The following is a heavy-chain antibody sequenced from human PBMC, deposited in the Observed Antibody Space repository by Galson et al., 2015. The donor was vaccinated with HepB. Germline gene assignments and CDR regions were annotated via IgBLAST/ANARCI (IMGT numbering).Heavy chain of an antibody. CDR1: GFSFSSYW. CDR3: TRDSRSGQWGPWGMDV. D-gene: IGHD6-19*01. J-gene: IGHJ6*02. Sequence: SLRLSCAASGFSFSSYWMSWVRQAPGRGLEWVANIKQDGSEKYYVDSVKGRFTISRDNAKTSLYLQMNSLRVEDTAVYYCTRDSRSGQWGPWGMDVWGQGTTVTASS. CDR2: IKQDGSEK. V-gene: IGHV3-7*01.